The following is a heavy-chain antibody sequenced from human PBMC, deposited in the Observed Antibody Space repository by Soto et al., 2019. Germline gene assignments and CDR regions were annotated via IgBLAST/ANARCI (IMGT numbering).Heavy chain of an antibody. J-gene: IGHJ4*02. CDR2: INPNSGGT. CDR1: GYTFTGYH. CDR3: ASLMTSGGTDFDY. V-gene: IGHV1-2*02. D-gene: IGHD4-4*01. Sequence: ASVKVSCKASGYTFTGYHMHWVRQAPGQGLEWMGWINPNSGGTNYAQKFQGRVTMTRDTSTSAVYMELSSLRSEDTAVYYCASLMTSGGTDFDYWGQGTLVTVSS.